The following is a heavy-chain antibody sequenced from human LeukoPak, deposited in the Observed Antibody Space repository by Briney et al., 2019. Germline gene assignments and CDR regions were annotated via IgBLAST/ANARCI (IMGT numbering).Heavy chain of an antibody. CDR2: INWNGGTT. J-gene: IGHJ6*03. D-gene: IGHD6-19*01. CDR1: GFTFDDYG. Sequence: PGGSLRLSCAASGFTFDDYGMTWVRQAPGKGLEWVSGINWNGGTTGYAVSVQGRFTISRDNAKNSLYLQMNSLRAEDTALYYCARGTSVAGTISYYFYYMDVWGKGTTVTVSS. V-gene: IGHV3-20*04. CDR3: ARGTSVAGTISYYFYYMDV.